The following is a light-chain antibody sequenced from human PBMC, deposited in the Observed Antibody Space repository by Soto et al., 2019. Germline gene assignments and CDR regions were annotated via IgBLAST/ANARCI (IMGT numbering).Light chain of an antibody. Sequence: DNKMTQSPRCLFASVGDRVTITCRASQSINNYLNWFQQKPGKAPKLLIYGASSLQSGVPSRFSGSGSGTDFTLTISSLQPEDFATYYCQQSYNTPLTFGGGTKVDIK. J-gene: IGKJ4*01. CDR1: QSINNY. V-gene: IGKV1-39*01. CDR2: GAS. CDR3: QQSYNTPLT.